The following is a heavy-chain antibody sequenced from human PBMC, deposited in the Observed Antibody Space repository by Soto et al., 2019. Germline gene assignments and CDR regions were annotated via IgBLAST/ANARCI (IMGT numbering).Heavy chain of an antibody. V-gene: IGHV1-18*01. CDR3: ASRSVGSGWPRD. CDR2: ISAYNGNT. Sequence: ASVKVSCTASGYTFTSYGISWVRLAPGQGLEWMGWISAYNGNTNYAQKLQGRVTMTTDTSTSTAYMELRSLRSDDTAVYYCASRSVGSGWPRDWGQGTLVTVSS. CDR1: GYTFTSYG. J-gene: IGHJ4*02. D-gene: IGHD6-19*01.